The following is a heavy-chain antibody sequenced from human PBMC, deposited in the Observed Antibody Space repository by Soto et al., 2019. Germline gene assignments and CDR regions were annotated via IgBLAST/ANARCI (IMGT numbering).Heavy chain of an antibody. V-gene: IGHV4-31*03. D-gene: IGHD4-17*01. CDR3: ARLDYGVSAFDL. CDR1: GGSINDGSYH. Sequence: SETLSLTCTVSGGSINDGSYHWSWLRQHPGKGLEFIGYIFYTGSKYHNPSLETRVTMSADTSNNEVSLRLHSLTAADTAVYYCARLDYGVSAFDLWGRGTLVTVSS. CDR2: IFYTGSK. J-gene: IGHJ4*02.